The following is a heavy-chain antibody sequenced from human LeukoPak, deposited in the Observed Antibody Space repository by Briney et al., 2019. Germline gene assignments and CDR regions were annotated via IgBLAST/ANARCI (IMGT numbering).Heavy chain of an antibody. Sequence: GGSLRLSCSASGFNFNNYGMHWVRQAPGKGLEWVTFIPSDGNNQYYADSVKGRFTTSIDNSRNTLYLQMNGLRVEDTAVYYCVKDTGRGDFWGQGTLVTVSS. V-gene: IGHV3-30*02. CDR2: IPSDGNNQ. J-gene: IGHJ4*02. D-gene: IGHD3-10*01. CDR1: GFNFNNYG. CDR3: VKDTGRGDF.